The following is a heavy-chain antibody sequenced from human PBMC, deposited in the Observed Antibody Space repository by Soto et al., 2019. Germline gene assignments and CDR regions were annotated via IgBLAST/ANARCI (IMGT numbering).Heavy chain of an antibody. Sequence: GASVKVSCKASGYGFSTSGIFWVRQAPGQGLEWMGWISAYNGKTDYAQKFQDRVTMTIDTSTTTAYMDLRSLTSDDTAVYFRARGEGDILTTFFFRGYYYGLDVWGQGTSVTVSS. CDR3: ARGEGDILTTFFFRGYYYGLDV. V-gene: IGHV1-18*01. CDR1: GYGFSTSG. J-gene: IGHJ6*02. CDR2: ISAYNGKT. D-gene: IGHD3-9*01.